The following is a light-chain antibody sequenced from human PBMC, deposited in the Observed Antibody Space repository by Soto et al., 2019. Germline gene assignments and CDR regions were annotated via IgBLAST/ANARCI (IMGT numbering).Light chain of an antibody. CDR1: QSISSY. V-gene: IGKV1-39*01. CDR2: AAS. Sequence: DIQMTQSPSSLSASVGDRVTITCRASQSISSYLNWYQQKPGKAPKLLIYAASSLQSGVPSGFSGSGSGTDFTLTVSSLQPEDFATYFCQQTYSTPPWAFGLGTKVDIK. J-gene: IGKJ1*01. CDR3: QQTYSTPPWA.